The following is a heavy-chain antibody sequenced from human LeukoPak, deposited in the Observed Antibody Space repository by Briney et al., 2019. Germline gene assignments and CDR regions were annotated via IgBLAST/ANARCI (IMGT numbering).Heavy chain of an antibody. J-gene: IGHJ6*03. CDR3: ARLSAYYYGSFFYYYMDV. CDR2: IKQDESEK. V-gene: IGHV3-7*01. CDR1: GFSFSSYW. D-gene: IGHD3-10*01. Sequence: GGSLRLSCEGSGFSFSSYWMTWVRQSPGKGPEWVANIKQDESEKYTVDSVKGRFTISRDNAKNSVYLHMNSLRAEDTALYYCARLSAYYYGSFFYYYMDVWGKGTTVTVSS.